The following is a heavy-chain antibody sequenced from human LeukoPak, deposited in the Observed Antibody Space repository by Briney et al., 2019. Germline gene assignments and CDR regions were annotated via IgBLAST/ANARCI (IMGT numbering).Heavy chain of an antibody. CDR3: ARIGRDYGDYFDY. CDR1: GFTVSSNY. D-gene: IGHD4-17*01. V-gene: IGHV3-66*01. CDR2: ISSGGST. Sequence: GGSLRLSCAASGFTVSSNYMSWVRQAPGKGLEWVSVISSGGSTNYADSVKGRFTISRDNSKNTLNLQMNSLRAEDTAVYYCARIGRDYGDYFDYWGQGTLVTVSS. J-gene: IGHJ4*02.